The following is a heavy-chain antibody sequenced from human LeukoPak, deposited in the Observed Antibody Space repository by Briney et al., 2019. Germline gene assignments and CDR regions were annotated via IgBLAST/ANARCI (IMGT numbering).Heavy chain of an antibody. CDR2: INHSGST. CDR1: GGSFSGYY. D-gene: IGHD4-11*01. J-gene: IGHJ5*02. Sequence: SETLSLTCAVYGGSFSGYYWTWIRQPPGKGLEWIGEINHSGSTNYNPSLKSRVTISVDTSKNQFSLKLNSVTAADTAVYYCARDLGYSDYSERWFDPWGQGTLVTVSS. CDR3: ARDLGYSDYSERWFDP. V-gene: IGHV4-34*01.